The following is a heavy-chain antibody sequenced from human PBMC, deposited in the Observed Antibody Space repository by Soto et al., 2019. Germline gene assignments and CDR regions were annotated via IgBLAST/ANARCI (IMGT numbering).Heavy chain of an antibody. D-gene: IGHD3-3*01. CDR2: IYYSGST. J-gene: IGHJ6*02. Sequence: QVQLQESGPGLVKPSETLSLTCTVSGGSVSSGSYYWSWIRQPPGKGLEWIGYIYYSGSTNYNPSLKSRVTISVDTSKNQCSLKLSSVTAADTAVYYCARDRRGFFWSGYYNYYGMDVWGQGTTVTVSS. CDR1: GGSVSSGSYY. CDR3: ARDRRGFFWSGYYNYYGMDV. V-gene: IGHV4-61*01.